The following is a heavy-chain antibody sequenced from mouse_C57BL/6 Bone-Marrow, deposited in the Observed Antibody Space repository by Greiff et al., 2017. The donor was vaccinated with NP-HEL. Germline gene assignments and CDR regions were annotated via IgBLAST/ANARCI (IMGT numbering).Heavy chain of an antibody. CDR3: ASRPHYYGSSYHTYYYAMDY. CDR2: ISDGGSYT. J-gene: IGHJ4*01. CDR1: GFTFSSYA. V-gene: IGHV5-4*03. Sequence: DVKLVESGGGLVKPGGSLKLSCAASGFTFSSYAMSWVRQTPEKRLEWVATISDGGSYTYYPDNVKGRFTISRDNAKNNLYLQMSHLKSEDTAMYYCASRPHYYGSSYHTYYYAMDYWGQGTSVTVSS. D-gene: IGHD1-1*01.